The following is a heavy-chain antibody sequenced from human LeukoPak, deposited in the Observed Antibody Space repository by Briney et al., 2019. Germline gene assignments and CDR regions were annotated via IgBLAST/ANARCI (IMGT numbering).Heavy chain of an antibody. D-gene: IGHD3-22*01. Sequence: SETLSLTCTVSGGSISSSSYYWGWIRQPPGKGLEWIGSIYYSGSTYYNPSLKSRVTISVDTSKNQFSLKLSSVTAADTAVYYCARSHYYDSSGYYYYYGMDVWGQGTTVTVSS. V-gene: IGHV4-39*01. J-gene: IGHJ6*02. CDR2: IYYSGST. CDR1: GGSISSSSYY. CDR3: ARSHYYDSSGYYYYYGMDV.